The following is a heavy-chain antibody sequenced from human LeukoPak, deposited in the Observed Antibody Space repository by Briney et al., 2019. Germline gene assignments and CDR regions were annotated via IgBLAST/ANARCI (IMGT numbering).Heavy chain of an antibody. CDR1: GFTFSSFS. V-gene: IGHV3-21*01. J-gene: IGHJ4*02. Sequence: PGGSLRLSCGASGFTFSSFSMNWVRQAPGKGLEWASSITPTSSYIYNADSVRGGFTISRDNAKNSLLLQMDSLSAEDTAVYYCVRLRRSSATGGYYYYYDYWGQGILVTVSS. D-gene: IGHD3-22*01. CDR3: VRLRRSSATGGYYYYYDY. CDR2: ITPTSSYI.